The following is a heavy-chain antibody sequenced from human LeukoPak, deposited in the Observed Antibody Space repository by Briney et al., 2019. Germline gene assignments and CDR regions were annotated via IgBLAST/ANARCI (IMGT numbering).Heavy chain of an antibody. CDR1: GGSFSSYY. CDR3: ARGGSIWGSYRDYYYYMDV. Sequence: SETLSLTCTVSGGSFSSYYWSWIRQPPGKGLEWIGEINHSGSTNYNPSLKRRGTISVDTSKNQFSLKLSSVTAADTAVYYCARGGSIWGSYRDYYYYMDVWGKGTTVTVSS. D-gene: IGHD3-16*02. CDR2: INHSGST. V-gene: IGHV4-34*01. J-gene: IGHJ6*03.